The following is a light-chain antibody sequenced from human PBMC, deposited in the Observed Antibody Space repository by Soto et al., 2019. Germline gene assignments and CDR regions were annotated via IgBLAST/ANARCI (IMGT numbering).Light chain of an antibody. J-gene: IGKJ5*01. CDR2: DAS. CDR1: QTVRNNY. Sequence: EFVFTQSPGTLSLSPGERATPYCRASQTVRNNYLAWYQQKPGQAPRLLIYDASSRATGIPDRFSGGGSGTDFTLTISRLEPEDFAVYYCQQYDNSPITFGQGTRLEIK. V-gene: IGKV3-20*01. CDR3: QQYDNSPIT.